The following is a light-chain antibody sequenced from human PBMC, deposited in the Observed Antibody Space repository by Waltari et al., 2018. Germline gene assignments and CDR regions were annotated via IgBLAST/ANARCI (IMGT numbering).Light chain of an antibody. V-gene: IGLV2-11*01. J-gene: IGLJ2*01. CDR3: CSYAGSYTFNVV. Sequence: QSALTQPRSVSGSPGKSVTISCPGTRSTVGGYNHVPWFQQHPGKAPNLMIYDVSQGPSGVPDRFFGSKSGNTAALTISGLQAEDEADYYCCSYAGSYTFNVVFGGGTKLTVL. CDR2: DVS. CDR1: RSTVGGYNH.